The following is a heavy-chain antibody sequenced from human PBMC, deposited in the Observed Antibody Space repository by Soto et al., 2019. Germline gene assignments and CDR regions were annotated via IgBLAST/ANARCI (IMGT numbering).Heavy chain of an antibody. CDR2: INHSGST. V-gene: IGHV4-34*01. D-gene: IGHD3-10*01. Sequence: PSETLSLTCAVYGGSFSGYYWSWIRQPPGKGLEWIGEINHSGSTNYNPSLKSRVTISVDTSKNQFSLKLSSVTAADTAVYYCARAVRLRRTTRAYYYGSGSYPTPKVFDYWGQGTLVTVSS. CDR1: GGSFSGYY. CDR3: ARAVRLRRTTRAYYYGSGSYPTPKVFDY. J-gene: IGHJ4*02.